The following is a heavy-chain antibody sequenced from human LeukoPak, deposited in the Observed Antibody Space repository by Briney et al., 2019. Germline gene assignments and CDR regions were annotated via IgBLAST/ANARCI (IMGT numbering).Heavy chain of an antibody. V-gene: IGHV3-48*01. CDR3: AKGQGFLYFDP. Sequence: GGSLRLSCAASGFTFSGYAMNWVRQAPGKGLEWVAYISSSSGTIYYTDSVKGRFTISRDNAKNSVFLQMSSLSGGDTAVYYCAKGQGFLYFDPWGKGTLVTVSS. CDR1: GFTFSGYA. D-gene: IGHD2/OR15-2a*01. J-gene: IGHJ5*02. CDR2: ISSSSGTI.